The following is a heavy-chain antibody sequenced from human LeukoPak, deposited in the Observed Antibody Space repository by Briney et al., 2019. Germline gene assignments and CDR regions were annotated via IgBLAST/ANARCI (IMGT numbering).Heavy chain of an antibody. CDR1: GFTFSDYY. Sequence: GGPLRLSCAASGFTFSDYYMTWVRQAPGKGLEWVANIKQDGSEKYYVDSVKGRFTISRDNAKNALHLQMNSLRAEDTAVYYCARSRMSDAFDIWGQGTMVTVSS. D-gene: IGHD2/OR15-2a*01. CDR3: ARSRMSDAFDI. J-gene: IGHJ3*02. CDR2: IKQDGSEK. V-gene: IGHV3-7*05.